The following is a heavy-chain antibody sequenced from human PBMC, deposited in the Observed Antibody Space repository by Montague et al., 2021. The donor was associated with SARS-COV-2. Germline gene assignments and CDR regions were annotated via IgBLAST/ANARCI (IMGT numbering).Heavy chain of an antibody. Sequence: SLRLSCAASGFTFSSYAMHLLRQAPVKGLEWVAVISYDGSNKYYLDSVEGRFTISRDNSKNTLYLQMNSLRAEDTAVYYCARPRGGYSSYFDYWGQGTLVTVSS. CDR1: GFTFSSYA. CDR2: ISYDGSNK. J-gene: IGHJ4*02. D-gene: IGHD6-13*01. V-gene: IGHV3-30*04. CDR3: ARPRGGYSSYFDY.